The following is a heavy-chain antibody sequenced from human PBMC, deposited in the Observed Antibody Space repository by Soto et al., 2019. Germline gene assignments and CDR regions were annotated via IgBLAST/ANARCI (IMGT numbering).Heavy chain of an antibody. CDR2: IYKGGSI. J-gene: IGHJ5*02. V-gene: IGHV4-4*09. D-gene: IGHD3-22*01. CDR3: ARAYYDRSGYSVDP. Sequence: SETLSLTCTVSGGSISSYYWSWIRQPPGKGLEWIGYIYKGGSINYNPSLKSRVTISVDTSNNQFSLKLSSVTAADTAVYYCARAYYDRSGYSVDPWGQGTLVTVSS. CDR1: GGSISSYY.